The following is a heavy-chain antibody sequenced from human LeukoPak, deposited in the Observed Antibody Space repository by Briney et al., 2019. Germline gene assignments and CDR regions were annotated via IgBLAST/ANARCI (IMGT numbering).Heavy chain of an antibody. CDR2: IYASGST. D-gene: IGHD3-16*01. V-gene: IGHV4-30-2*01. CDR3: ARVYVEYPDISFDH. Sequence: TPCLPCALSGVPHCRGGDCGRCISQPRGDGLEWGGYIYASGSTYYNPSLKSRVTISVDTSKNQFSLKLSSVTAADTAVYYCARVYVEYPDISFDHWGQGTLVTVSS. CDR1: GVPHCRGGDC. J-gene: IGHJ5*02.